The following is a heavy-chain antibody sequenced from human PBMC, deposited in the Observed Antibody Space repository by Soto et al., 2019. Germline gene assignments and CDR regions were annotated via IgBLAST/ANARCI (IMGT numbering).Heavy chain of an antibody. D-gene: IGHD6-13*01. V-gene: IGHV3-30*18. CDR3: AKEEIAAAGWFDY. CDR1: GFTFSSYG. J-gene: IGHJ4*02. CDR2: ISYDGSNK. Sequence: GGSLRLSCAASGFTFSSYGMHWVRQAPGKGLEWVAVISYDGSNKYYADSVKGRFTISRDNSKNTLYLQMNSLRAEDTAVYYCAKEEIAAAGWFDYWGQGTLVTVSS.